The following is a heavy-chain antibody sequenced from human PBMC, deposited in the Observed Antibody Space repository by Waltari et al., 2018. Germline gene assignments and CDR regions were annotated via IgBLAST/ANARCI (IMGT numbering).Heavy chain of an antibody. CDR2: INHSGST. Sequence: QVQLQQWGAGLLKPSETLSLTCAVYGGSFSGYYWSWIRQPPGKGLEWIGEINHSGSTNYNPSLKSRVTISVDTSKNQFSLKLSSVTAADTAVYYCARAMNSGSYYYYYYYYMDVWGKGTTVTVSS. J-gene: IGHJ6*03. V-gene: IGHV4-34*01. D-gene: IGHD1-26*01. CDR1: GGSFSGYY. CDR3: ARAMNSGSYYYYYYYYMDV.